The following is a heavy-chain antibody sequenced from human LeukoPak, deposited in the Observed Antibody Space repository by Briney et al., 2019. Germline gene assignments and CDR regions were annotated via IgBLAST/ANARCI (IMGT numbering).Heavy chain of an antibody. CDR2: IYYSGST. J-gene: IGHJ3*02. CDR1: GGSISSYY. D-gene: IGHD6-6*01. Sequence: SETLSLTCTVSGGSISSYYWSWIRQPPGKGLEWIGYIYYSGSTNYNPSLKSRVTISVDTSKNQFSLKLSSVTAADTAVYYCARDRAALGWIMAFDIWGQGTMVIVSS. CDR3: ARDRAALGWIMAFDI. V-gene: IGHV4-59*01.